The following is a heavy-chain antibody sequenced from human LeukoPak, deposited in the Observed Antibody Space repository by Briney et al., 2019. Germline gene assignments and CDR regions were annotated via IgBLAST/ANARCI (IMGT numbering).Heavy chain of an antibody. CDR3: ARDIEEGRGDLRLGFDY. D-gene: IGHD7-27*01. J-gene: IGHJ4*02. V-gene: IGHV3-33*01. Sequence: GGSPRLSCAASGFTFSSYGMHWVRQAPGKGLEWVALIWYDGSNKYYADSVKGRFTISRDNSKNTLYLQMNSLTAEDTAVYYCARDIEEGRGDLRLGFDYWGQGTLVTVSS. CDR2: IWYDGSNK. CDR1: GFTFSSYG.